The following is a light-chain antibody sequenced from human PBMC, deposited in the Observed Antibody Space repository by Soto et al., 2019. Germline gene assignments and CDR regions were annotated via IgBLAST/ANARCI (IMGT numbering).Light chain of an antibody. Sequence: QSVLTQPPSVSGAPGQRVTISCTGSSSNIGAGYDVHWYQQLPGTAPKLLIYGNSNRPSGVPDRLSGSKSGTSASLAITGLQAEDEADYYCQSYDSSLSGYVFGTGTKLTVL. CDR2: GNS. CDR3: QSYDSSLSGYV. J-gene: IGLJ1*01. V-gene: IGLV1-40*01. CDR1: SSNIGAGYD.